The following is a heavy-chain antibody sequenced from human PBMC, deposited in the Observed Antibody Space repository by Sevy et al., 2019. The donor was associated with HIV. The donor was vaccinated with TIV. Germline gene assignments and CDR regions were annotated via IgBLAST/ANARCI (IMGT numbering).Heavy chain of an antibody. Sequence: SETLSLTCSVSGDSINNGHYYWAWIRQPPGKGLEWIESMFYTGATHDTPSLRRRVSMSVDTSKNRFSLNLNSVTAADTAVYFCAISYYDDSGYFANAYLGQGTLVTVSS. D-gene: IGHD3-22*01. CDR3: AISYYDDSGYFANAY. V-gene: IGHV4-39*01. CDR2: MFYTGAT. J-gene: IGHJ4*02. CDR1: GDSINNGHYY.